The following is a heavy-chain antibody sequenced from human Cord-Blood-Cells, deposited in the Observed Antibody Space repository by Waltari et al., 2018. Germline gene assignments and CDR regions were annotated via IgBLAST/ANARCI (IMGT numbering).Heavy chain of an antibody. J-gene: IGHJ2*01. V-gene: IGHV2-5*01. Sequence: QITLKESGPTLVKPTQTLTLTCTFSGFSLSTSGVGVGWIRQPPGQALEWLALIYWNDDKRYSPSLKSRLTITKDTSKNQVVLTMTNMDPVDTATYYCAHRRDFCSTSCYTDWYFDLWGRGTLVTVSS. CDR3: AHRRDFCSTSCYTDWYFDL. CDR1: GFSLSTSGVG. CDR2: IYWNDDK. D-gene: IGHD2-2*02.